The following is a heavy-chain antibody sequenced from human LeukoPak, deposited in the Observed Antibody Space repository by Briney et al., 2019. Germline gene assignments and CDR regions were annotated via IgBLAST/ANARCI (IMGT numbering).Heavy chain of an antibody. CDR3: ARDYGGSSPFDY. J-gene: IGHJ4*02. CDR2: ISSSGSTI. Sequence: GSLRLSCAASGFTFSSYEMHWVRQAPGKGLEWVSYISSSGSTIYYADSVKGRFTISRDNAKNSLYLQMNSLRAEDTAVYYCARDYGGSSPFDYWGQGTLVTVSS. CDR1: GFTFSSYE. V-gene: IGHV3-48*03. D-gene: IGHD4-23*01.